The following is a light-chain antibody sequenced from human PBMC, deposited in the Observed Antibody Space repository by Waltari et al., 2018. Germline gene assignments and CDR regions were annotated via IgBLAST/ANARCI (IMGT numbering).Light chain of an antibody. CDR2: DNN. CDR3: RSYDVSLTVQVA. J-gene: IGLJ2*01. Sequence: QSVLTQPPSVSGAPGQRVTISCSGNTSNIGAGFAVHWYPHLPGPAPKLLIYDNNKRPSGGPDRCSGSKTGTSASRAITGLQADDQADYYCRSYDVSLTVQVAFGGGTRLTVL. CDR1: TSNIGAGFA. V-gene: IGLV1-40*01.